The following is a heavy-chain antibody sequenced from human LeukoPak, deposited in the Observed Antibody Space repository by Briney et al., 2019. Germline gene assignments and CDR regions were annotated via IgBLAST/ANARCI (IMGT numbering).Heavy chain of an antibody. Sequence: SETLSLTCTVPGGSISSYYWSWIRQPPGKGLEWIGYIYYSGSTNYNPSLKSRVTISVDTSKNQFSLKLSSVTAADTAVYYCARGGALDAFDIWGQGTMVTVSS. D-gene: IGHD1-26*01. J-gene: IGHJ3*02. CDR2: IYYSGST. CDR1: GGSISSYY. CDR3: ARGGALDAFDI. V-gene: IGHV4-59*08.